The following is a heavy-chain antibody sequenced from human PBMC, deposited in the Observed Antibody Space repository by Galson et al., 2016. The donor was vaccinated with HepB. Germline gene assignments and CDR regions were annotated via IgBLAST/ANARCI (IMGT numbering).Heavy chain of an antibody. D-gene: IGHD6-13*01. V-gene: IGHV3-33*01. CDR1: GFTFSSYG. CDR2: IWYDGSNK. Sequence: SLRLSCAASGFTFSSYGMHWVRQAPGKGLEWVALIWYDGSNKYYADSVKDRFTISRDNSKDSLYLQMNSLRAEDTAVYYCARGRNSSSWYGDFDYWGQGTPVTVSS. CDR3: ARGRNSSSWYGDFDY. J-gene: IGHJ4*02.